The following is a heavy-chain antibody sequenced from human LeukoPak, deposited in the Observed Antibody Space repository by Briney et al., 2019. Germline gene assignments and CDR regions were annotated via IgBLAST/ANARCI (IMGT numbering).Heavy chain of an antibody. CDR1: GFTFSYYA. D-gene: IGHD1-1*01. J-gene: IGHJ4*02. Sequence: GGSLRLSCAASGFTFSYYAMNWVRHAPGKGLEWVAYIGVGSKTQYYGDSVKGRFTISRDDARNSVYLQMNGLRGEDTAVYYCARDLESVRTSWGQGTLVTVSS. CDR2: IGVGSKTQ. CDR3: ARDLESVRTS. V-gene: IGHV3-48*01.